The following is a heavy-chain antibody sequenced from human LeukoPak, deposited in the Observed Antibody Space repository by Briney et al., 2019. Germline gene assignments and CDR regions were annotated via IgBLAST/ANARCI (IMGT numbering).Heavy chain of an antibody. J-gene: IGHJ4*02. CDR1: GGSISSGSYY. D-gene: IGHD3-3*01. Sequence: SETLSLTCTVSGGSISSGSYYWSWIRQPAGKGLEWIGRIYTSGSTNYNPSLKSRITISVDMSKNQFSLKLSSVTAADTAVYYCARDSGHYDFWTGYYTGPLDYWGQGTLVTVSS. V-gene: IGHV4-61*02. CDR2: IYTSGST. CDR3: ARDSGHYDFWTGYYTGPLDY.